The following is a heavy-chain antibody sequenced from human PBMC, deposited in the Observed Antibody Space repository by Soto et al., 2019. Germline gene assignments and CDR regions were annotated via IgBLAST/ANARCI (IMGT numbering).Heavy chain of an antibody. Sequence: SETLSLTCAVSGGSFSGYYWSWIRQPPGKGLEWIGEINHSGSTNYNPSLKSRVTISVDTSKNQFSLKLSSVTAADTAVYYCARYKSYRSGYFDYWGQGTLVTVSS. V-gene: IGHV4-34*01. CDR2: INHSGST. J-gene: IGHJ4*02. CDR3: ARYKSYRSGYFDY. D-gene: IGHD3-16*02. CDR1: GGSFSGYY.